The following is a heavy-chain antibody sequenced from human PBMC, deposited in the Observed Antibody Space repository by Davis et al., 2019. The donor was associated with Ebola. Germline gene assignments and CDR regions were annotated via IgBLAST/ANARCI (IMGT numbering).Heavy chain of an antibody. Sequence: GESLKISCAASGFTFSSYSMNWVRQAPGKGLEWVANIKQDGSEKYYVDSVKGRFTISRDNTKNSLYLQMKSLRAEDTSVYYCAREEGITMVQGVIEAYYYYYGMDVWGQGTTVTVSS. D-gene: IGHD3-10*01. CDR3: AREEGITMVQGVIEAYYYYYGMDV. CDR1: GFTFSSYS. CDR2: IKQDGSEK. J-gene: IGHJ6*02. V-gene: IGHV3-7*01.